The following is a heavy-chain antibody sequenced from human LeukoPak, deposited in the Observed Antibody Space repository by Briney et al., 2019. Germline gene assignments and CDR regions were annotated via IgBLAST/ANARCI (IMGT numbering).Heavy chain of an antibody. CDR3: ARVGGVRDWFDP. D-gene: IGHD3-16*01. CDR2: ISSSGRTI. J-gene: IGHJ5*02. Sequence: TGGSLRLSCAASGFTFSDYYMTWLRHAPGKGLEWVSYISSSGRTIYYAHSVKSRFTISRDNAKNPLYLQRNSLRAEDTAVYYCARVGGVRDWFDPWGQGTLVTVSS. CDR1: GFTFSDYY. V-gene: IGHV3-11*01.